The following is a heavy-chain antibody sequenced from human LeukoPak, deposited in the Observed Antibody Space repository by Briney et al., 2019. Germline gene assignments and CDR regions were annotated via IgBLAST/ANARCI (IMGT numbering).Heavy chain of an antibody. CDR3: AKGSASSRPYYFDY. J-gene: IGHJ4*02. Sequence: GRSLRLSCAASGFTFSSYGMHWVRQAPGKGLEWFSAITDSGGDTYYADSVKGRFTISRDNSKNTLDLQMSSLRAEDTAVYYCAKGSASSRPYYFDYWGQGALVTVSS. CDR1: GFTFSSYG. CDR2: ITDSGGDT. V-gene: IGHV3-23*01. D-gene: IGHD2-15*01.